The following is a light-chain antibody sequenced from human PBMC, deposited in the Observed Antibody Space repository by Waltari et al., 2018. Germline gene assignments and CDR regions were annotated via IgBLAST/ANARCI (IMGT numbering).Light chain of an antibody. CDR3: CSYAGSSTLV. CDR2: EVS. CDR1: SSDVGIYNL. Sequence: QSALTQPASVSGSHGQSITISCTGTSSDVGIYNLVSWYQQHPGKAPKLMIYEVSKRPSGVSNRFSGSKSGNTASLTISGLQAEDEADYYCCSYAGSSTLVFGGGTKLTVL. J-gene: IGLJ2*01. V-gene: IGLV2-23*02.